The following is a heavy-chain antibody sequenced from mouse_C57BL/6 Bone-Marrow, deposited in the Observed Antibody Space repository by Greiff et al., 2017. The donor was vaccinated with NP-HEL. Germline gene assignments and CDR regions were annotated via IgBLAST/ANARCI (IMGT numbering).Heavy chain of an antibody. Sequence: QVQLKQSGAELVRPGTSVKMSCKASGYTFTNYWIGWAKQRPGHGLEWIGDIYPGGGYTNYNEKFKGKATLTADKSSSTAYMQFSSLTSEDSAIYFCARWVLGYFDVWGTGTTLTVSS. CDR1: GYTFTNYW. V-gene: IGHV1-63*01. CDR3: ARWVLGYFDV. D-gene: IGHD2-3*01. J-gene: IGHJ1*03. CDR2: IYPGGGYT.